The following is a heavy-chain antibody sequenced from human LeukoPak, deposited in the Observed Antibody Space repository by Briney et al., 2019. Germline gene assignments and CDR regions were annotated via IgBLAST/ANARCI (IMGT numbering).Heavy chain of an antibody. Sequence: HPGGSLRLSCAASGFTFSSYWMSWVRQAPGKGLEWVANIKQDGSEKYYVDSVKGRFTISRDNAKNSLYLQLNSLRAEDTAVYYCATTTTRYDSSGYNLFDYWGQGTLVTVSS. J-gene: IGHJ4*02. V-gene: IGHV3-7*01. CDR3: ATTTTRYDSSGYNLFDY. D-gene: IGHD3-22*01. CDR2: IKQDGSEK. CDR1: GFTFSSYW.